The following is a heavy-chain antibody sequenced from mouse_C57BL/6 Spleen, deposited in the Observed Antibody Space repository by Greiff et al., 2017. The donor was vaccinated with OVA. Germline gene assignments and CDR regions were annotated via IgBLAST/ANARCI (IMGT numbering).Heavy chain of an antibody. CDR2: IDPSDSYT. CDR3: ARRYGSPYWYFDV. D-gene: IGHD1-1*01. Sequence: VQLQQSGAELVKPGASVKLSCKASGYTFTSYWMQWVKQRPGQGLEWIGEIDPSDSYTNYNQKFKGKATLTVDTSSSTAYMQLSSLTSEDSAVYYCARRYGSPYWYFDVWGTGTTVTVSS. J-gene: IGHJ1*03. V-gene: IGHV1-50*01. CDR1: GYTFTSYW.